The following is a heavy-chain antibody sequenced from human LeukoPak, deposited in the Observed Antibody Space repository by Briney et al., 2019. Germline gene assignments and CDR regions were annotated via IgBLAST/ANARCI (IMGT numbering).Heavy chain of an antibody. CDR1: GFTFNTYN. CDR3: TRATRGGYDGYFDY. Sequence: GGSLRLSCAASGFTFNTYNMNWVRQAPGKGLEWVSSISSSSSYIYYADSVKGRFTISRDNAKNSLYLQMNSLRAEDTAVYYCTRATRGGYDGYFDYWGQGTLVTVSS. CDR2: ISSSSSYI. D-gene: IGHD5-12*01. V-gene: IGHV3-21*01. J-gene: IGHJ4*02.